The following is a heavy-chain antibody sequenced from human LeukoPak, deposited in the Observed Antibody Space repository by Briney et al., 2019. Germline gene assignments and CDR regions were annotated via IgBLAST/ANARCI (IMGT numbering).Heavy chain of an antibody. V-gene: IGHV3-13*01. D-gene: IGHD1/OR15-1a*01. J-gene: IGHJ2*01. Sequence: GGPQRLPCAASGFTFSTSDMRGVRHARGKGLEWVSAIGTGCDTYYPGSVKGRLTISRDNAEYSLYLQMSRLRAEDTAVYYCAREGVSSNWNNRYFDVWGRGTLVTVSS. CDR3: AREGVSSNWNNRYFDV. CDR1: GFTFSTSD. CDR2: IGTGCDT.